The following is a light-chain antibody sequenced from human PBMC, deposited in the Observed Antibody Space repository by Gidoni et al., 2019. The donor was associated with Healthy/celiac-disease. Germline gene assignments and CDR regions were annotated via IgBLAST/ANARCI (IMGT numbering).Light chain of an antibody. J-gene: IGLJ1*01. V-gene: IGLV2-14*01. CDR1: SSDVGGYNY. CDR2: DVS. Sequence: QSALTQPASVSGSTGQSITISCTGTSSDVGGYNYVSWYQQHPGKAPKLMIYDVSNRPSGNSNRFSVSKSGNTASLTISVLQAEDEADYYCSSYTSSSTRVFGTGTKVTVL. CDR3: SSYTSSSTRV.